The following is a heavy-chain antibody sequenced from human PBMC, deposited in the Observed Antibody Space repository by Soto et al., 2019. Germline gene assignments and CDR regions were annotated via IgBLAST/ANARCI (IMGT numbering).Heavy chain of an antibody. D-gene: IGHD1-26*01. CDR2: FDPEDGET. CDR1: GYTLTELS. Sequence: QVPLVQSGAEVKKPGASVKVSCKVSGYTLTELSMHWVRQAPGKGLEWMGGFDPEDGETIYAQKFQGRVTMTEDTSTDTAYMKLSSLRSEDTAVYYCATLNPTLIVGATGDGAETDYRGQGTLVTGSS. CDR3: ATLNPTLIVGATGDGAETDY. J-gene: IGHJ4*02. V-gene: IGHV1-24*01.